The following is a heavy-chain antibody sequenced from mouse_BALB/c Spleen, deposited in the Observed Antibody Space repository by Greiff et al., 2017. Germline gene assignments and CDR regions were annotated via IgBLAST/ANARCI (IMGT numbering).Heavy chain of an antibody. V-gene: IGHV5-4*02. CDR2: ISDGGSYT. Sequence: EVKVVESGGGLVKPGGSLKLSCAASGFTFSDYYMYWVRQTPEKRLEWVATISDGGSYTYYPDSVKGRFTISRDNAKNNLYLQMSSLKSEDTAMYYCARDRGDLGLYAMDYWGQGTSVTVSS. D-gene: IGHD3-3*01. CDR1: GFTFSDYY. J-gene: IGHJ4*01. CDR3: ARDRGDLGLYAMDY.